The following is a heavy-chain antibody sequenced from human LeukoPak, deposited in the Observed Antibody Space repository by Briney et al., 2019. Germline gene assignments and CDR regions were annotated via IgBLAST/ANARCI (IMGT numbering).Heavy chain of an antibody. D-gene: IGHD3-16*02. J-gene: IGHJ4*02. CDR3: AKSLYGGCDY. Sequence: PGGSLKLSCVASGFSFSDSAIHWVRQAPGKGLEWVSGVNGNGGSTSYADSVKGRFTIFRDNSKNTVYLQMNSLRVEDTAVYYCAKSLYGGCDYWGQGTVVTVSS. CDR1: GFSFSDSA. CDR2: VNGNGGST. V-gene: IGHV3-23*01.